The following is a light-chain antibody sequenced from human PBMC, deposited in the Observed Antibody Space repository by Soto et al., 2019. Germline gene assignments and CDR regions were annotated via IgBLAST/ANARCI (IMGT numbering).Light chain of an antibody. CDR2: DVN. V-gene: IGLV2-14*03. Sequence: QSALTQPASVSGSPGQSITISCTGTSSDVGGYNFVSWYQQRPGKVPKLMIFDVNRRPSGVSDRFSGSKSGNTASLTISGLQAEDEGDYYCCSYTSSSTHVFGSGTKLTV. J-gene: IGLJ1*01. CDR3: CSYTSSSTHV. CDR1: SSDVGGYNF.